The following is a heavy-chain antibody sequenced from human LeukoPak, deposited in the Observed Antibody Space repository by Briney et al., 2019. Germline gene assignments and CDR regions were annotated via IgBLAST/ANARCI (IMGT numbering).Heavy chain of an antibody. J-gene: IGHJ4*02. CDR2: IRYDGTNE. CDR3: AKRGTFGGVN. CDR1: GFTFSIYG. Sequence: GGSLRLSCAASGFTFSIYGMHWVRQAPGKGLEWVAFIRYDGTNEYYADSVKGRFTISRDNSKNTRYLQMNRLRPEDTAVYYCAKRGTFGGVNWGQGTLVTVSS. V-gene: IGHV3-30*02. D-gene: IGHD3-16*01.